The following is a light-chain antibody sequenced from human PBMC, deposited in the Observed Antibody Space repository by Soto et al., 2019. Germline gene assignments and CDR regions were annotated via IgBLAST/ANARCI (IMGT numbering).Light chain of an antibody. CDR1: SSDVGGYDY. CDR2: YVS. J-gene: IGLJ1*01. CDR3: SSYASSNTLV. V-gene: IGLV2-14*01. Sequence: LTQPASVSGSSGQSVTISCTGTSSDVGGYDYVSWYQQYPGKAPKLMIYYVSDRPSGVSDRFSGSKSGNTASLTISGLQAEDEADYYCSSYASSNTLVFGTGTKVTVL.